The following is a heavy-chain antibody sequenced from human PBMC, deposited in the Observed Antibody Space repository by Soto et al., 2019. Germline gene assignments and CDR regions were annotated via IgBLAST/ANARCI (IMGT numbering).Heavy chain of an antibody. D-gene: IGHD2-15*01. V-gene: IGHV4-34*01. CDR3: ARGKFPGLYCSGGSCYSPWLDP. CDR2: INHSGST. J-gene: IGHJ5*02. CDR1: GGSFSCYF. Sequence: SETRSCTWAVYGGSFSCYFWSWIRQPPGKGLEWIGEINHSGSTNYNPSLKSRVTISVDTSKNQFSLKLSSVTAADTAVYYCARGKFPGLYCSGGSCYSPWLDPWGQGTLVTVSS.